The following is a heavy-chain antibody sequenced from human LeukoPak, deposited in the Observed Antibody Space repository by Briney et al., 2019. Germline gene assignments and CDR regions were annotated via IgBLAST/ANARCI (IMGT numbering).Heavy chain of an antibody. CDR2: MNIDGSEK. D-gene: IGHD1-26*01. CDR3: ARDPVEWELLLDY. V-gene: IGHV3-7*01. J-gene: IGHJ4*02. Sequence: GGSLRLSCAASGFTFSSYWMGWVRQAPGKRLEWVANMNIDGSEKYYADSAKGRFTISRDNVRNSVYLQMNSLRVEDTAVYYCARDPVEWELLLDYWGQGTLVTVSS. CDR1: GFTFSSYW.